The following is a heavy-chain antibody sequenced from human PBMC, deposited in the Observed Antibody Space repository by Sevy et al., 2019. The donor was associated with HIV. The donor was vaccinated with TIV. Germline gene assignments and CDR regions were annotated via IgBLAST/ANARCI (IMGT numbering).Heavy chain of an antibody. D-gene: IGHD3-3*01. CDR3: AKVLDDFWSGYGWFDP. CDR2: ISGSGGST. J-gene: IGHJ5*02. CDR1: GFTFSSYA. V-gene: IGHV3-23*01. Sequence: GGSLRLSCAASGFTFSSYAMSWVRQAPGKGLEWVSAISGSGGSTYYADSVKGRFTISRDNSKNTLYLHMNSLRAEDTAVYYCAKVLDDFWSGYGWFDPWGQGTLVTVSS.